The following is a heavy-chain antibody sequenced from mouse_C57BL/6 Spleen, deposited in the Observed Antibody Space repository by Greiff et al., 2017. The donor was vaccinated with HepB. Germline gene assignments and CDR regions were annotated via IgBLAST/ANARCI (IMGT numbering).Heavy chain of an antibody. CDR3: TLETAQATFGMDY. V-gene: IGHV14-4*01. J-gene: IGHJ4*01. CDR1: GFNIKDDY. Sequence: EVQLQQSGAELVRPGASVKLSCTASGFNIKDDYMHWVKQRPEQGLEWIGWIDPENGDTEYASKFQGKATITADTSSNTAYLQLSSLTSGDTALYYWTLETAQATFGMDYLGQGTSVTVSS. D-gene: IGHD3-2*02. CDR2: IDPENGDT.